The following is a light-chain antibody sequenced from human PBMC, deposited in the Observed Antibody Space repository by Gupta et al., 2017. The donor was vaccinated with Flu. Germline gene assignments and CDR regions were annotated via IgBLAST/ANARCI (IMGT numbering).Light chain of an antibody. CDR1: QDIGNW. V-gene: IGKV1D-16*01. J-gene: IGKJ4*01. Sequence: PSALSASGGDRVTITCRASQDIGNWLAWYQQKPESAPKSLIFATSTLRSGVPSRFSGTGSGTDFTLTITSLQAEDVGTYYCQQYKSYPLTFGGGTKVEI. CDR2: ATS. CDR3: QQYKSYPLT.